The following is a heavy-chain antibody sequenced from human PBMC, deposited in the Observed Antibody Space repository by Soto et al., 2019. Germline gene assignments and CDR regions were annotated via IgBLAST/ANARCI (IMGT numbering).Heavy chain of an antibody. J-gene: IGHJ5*02. Sequence: XETLSLPCSVSCGSISSSHWWSWVRQPPGKGLEWIGEIYHSGSTNYNPSLKSRVTISVDKSKNQFSLKLSSVTAADTAVYYCARASGVRAVAGTETSWFDTWGQGTLVTVSS. CDR1: CGSISSSHW. V-gene: IGHV4-4*02. CDR3: ARASGVRAVAGTETSWFDT. CDR2: IYHSGST. D-gene: IGHD6-19*01.